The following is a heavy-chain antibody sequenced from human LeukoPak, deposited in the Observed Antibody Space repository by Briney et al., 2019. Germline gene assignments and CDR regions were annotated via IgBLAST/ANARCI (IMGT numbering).Heavy chain of an antibody. V-gene: IGHV4-39*07. J-gene: IGHJ5*02. CDR2: ISYSGTT. CDR1: SASITSSPYF. CDR3: ARVLNWFDP. Sequence: SETLSLTCTVSSASITSSPYFWGWIRQSPGKGLEWIGSISYSGTTYYNPSLKSRVTISVDTSKNQFSLKLSSVTAADTAVYYCARVLNWFDPWGQGTLVTVSS.